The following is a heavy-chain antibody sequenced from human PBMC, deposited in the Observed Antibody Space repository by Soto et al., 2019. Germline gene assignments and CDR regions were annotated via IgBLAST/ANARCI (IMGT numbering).Heavy chain of an antibody. V-gene: IGHV3-23*01. Sequence: GGSLRLSCVASGLTFSTSAVGGVHQAPGKGLEWVSGIGGNGGTTRYADSVKGRFTISRDNSKNTLYLQMNSLRVEDTAVYYCAKTLYGGCDYWGRGTLVTVSS. CDR2: IGGNGGTT. D-gene: IGHD5-12*01. J-gene: IGHJ4*02. CDR3: AKTLYGGCDY. CDR1: GLTFSTSA.